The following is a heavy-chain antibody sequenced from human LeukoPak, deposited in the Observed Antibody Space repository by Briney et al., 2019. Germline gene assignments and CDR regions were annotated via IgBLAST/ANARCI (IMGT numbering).Heavy chain of an antibody. J-gene: IGHJ6*02. V-gene: IGHV3-7*01. Sequence: PGGSLRLSCAASGFTFSDYYMTWIRQAPGKGLEWVANINQDGSERYYVDSVKGRFTISRDNAKNSLYLQMNSLRAEDTAVFYCAREGVANGMDVWGQGTTVTVSS. D-gene: IGHD5-12*01. CDR1: GFTFSDYY. CDR2: INQDGSER. CDR3: AREGVANGMDV.